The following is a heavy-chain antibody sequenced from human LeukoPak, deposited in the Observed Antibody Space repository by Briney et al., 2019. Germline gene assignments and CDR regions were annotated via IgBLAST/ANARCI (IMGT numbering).Heavy chain of an antibody. CDR3: ARGSRLGVVERDAFDI. CDR2: INHSGST. Sequence: SETLSLTCTVSGGSISSSSYYWSWIRQPPGKGLEWIGEINHSGSTNYNPSLKSRVTISVDTSKNQFSLKLSSVTAADTAVYYCARGSRLGVVERDAFDIWGQGTMVTVSS. V-gene: IGHV4-39*07. J-gene: IGHJ3*02. D-gene: IGHD3-3*01. CDR1: GGSISSSSYY.